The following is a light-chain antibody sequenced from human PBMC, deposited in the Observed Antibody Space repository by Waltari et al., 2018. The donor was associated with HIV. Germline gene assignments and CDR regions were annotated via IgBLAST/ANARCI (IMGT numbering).Light chain of an antibody. Sequence: QSVLTQPPSVSAAPGQKVTISCSGSSSNIGNNNVSGYQQLPGTAPKLLIYDNNKRPSGIPDRFSGSKSGTSATLGITGLQTGDEADYYCGTWDSSLSAGWVFGGGTKLTVL. V-gene: IGLV1-51*01. CDR3: GTWDSSLSAGWV. CDR2: DNN. CDR1: SSNIGNNN. J-gene: IGLJ3*02.